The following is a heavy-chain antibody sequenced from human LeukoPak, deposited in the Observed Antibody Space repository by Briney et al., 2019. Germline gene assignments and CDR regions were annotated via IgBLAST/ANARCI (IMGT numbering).Heavy chain of an antibody. J-gene: IGHJ4*02. D-gene: IGHD4-11*01. CDR1: GFTFSPYS. Sequence: PGGSLRLSCAASGFTFSPYSMNWVRQAPGKGLEWVPRLKTDGSRTNYADSVKGRFTISRDNARNTVYLQMNSLRAEDTAVYYCSRDHPGSNSLDYWGQGTLVTVSS. CDR2: LKTDGSRT. CDR3: SRDHPGSNSLDY. V-gene: IGHV3-74*01.